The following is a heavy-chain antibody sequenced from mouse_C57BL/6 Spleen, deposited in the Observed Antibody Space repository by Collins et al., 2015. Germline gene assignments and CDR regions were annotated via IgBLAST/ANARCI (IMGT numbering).Heavy chain of an antibody. CDR3: TRDDDHYVRYFDV. J-gene: IGHJ1*03. CDR2: ISSGGDYI. D-gene: IGHD2-3*01. Sequence: GKRLEWVAYISSGGDYIYYADTVKGRFTISRDNARNTLYLQMSSLRSEDTAMYYCTRDDDHYVRYFDVWGTGTTVTVSS. V-gene: IGHV5-9-1*02.